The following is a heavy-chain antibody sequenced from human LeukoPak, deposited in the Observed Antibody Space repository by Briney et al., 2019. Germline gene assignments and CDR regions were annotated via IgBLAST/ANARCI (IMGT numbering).Heavy chain of an antibody. J-gene: IGHJ5*02. D-gene: IGHD3-10*01. CDR3: ARRFTRGDWFDP. V-gene: IGHV1-2*02. CDR2: INPNSGGT. CDR1: GYTFTSYY. Sequence: ASVKVSCKASGYTFTSYYMHWVRQAPGQGLEWMGWINPNSGGTNYAQKFQGRVTMTRDTSISTAYMELSRLRSDDTAVYYCARRFTRGDWFDPWGQGTLVTVSS.